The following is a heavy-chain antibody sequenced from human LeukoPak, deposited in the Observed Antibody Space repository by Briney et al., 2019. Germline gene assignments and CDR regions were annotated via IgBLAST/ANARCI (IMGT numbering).Heavy chain of an antibody. J-gene: IGHJ4*02. V-gene: IGHV3-64D*09. D-gene: IGHD1-26*01. CDR2: ISNKGGST. CDR1: GFTFSSYG. CDR3: VKSGTWADFDS. Sequence: GGSLRLSCSAAGFTFSSYGMHWVRQAPGKGLEYVSGISNKGGSTYYADSVKGRFTISRDNSKNTLHLQMSSLRADDTAVYYCVKSGTWADFDSWGQGTLVTVSS.